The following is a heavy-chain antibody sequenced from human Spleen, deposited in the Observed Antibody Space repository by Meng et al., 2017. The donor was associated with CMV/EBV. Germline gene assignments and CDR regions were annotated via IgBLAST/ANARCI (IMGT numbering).Heavy chain of an antibody. J-gene: IGHJ3*02. Sequence: ASVKVSCKASGYTFTAHYFHWVRQAPGQGLEWMGWIHPHRGDTNYAQQFQGRVTMTRDTSISTAYLGLSSLRSDDTAMYYCARGNADLRGAFDIWGQGTMVTVSS. CDR3: ARGNADLRGAFDI. CDR2: IHPHRGDT. CDR1: GYTFTAHY. D-gene: IGHD5-12*01. V-gene: IGHV1-2*02.